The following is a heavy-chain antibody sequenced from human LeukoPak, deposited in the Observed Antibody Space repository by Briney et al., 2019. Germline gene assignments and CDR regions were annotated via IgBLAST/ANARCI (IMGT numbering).Heavy chain of an antibody. CDR2: IYYSGST. J-gene: IGHJ5*02. Sequence: SETLSLTCTVSGGSISSYYWSWIRQPPGKGLEWIGYIYYSGSTDYNPSLKSRVTISVDTSKNQFSLKLSSVTAADTAVYYCANYGSGSYRFDPWGQGTLVTVSS. V-gene: IGHV4-59*12. D-gene: IGHD3-10*01. CDR1: GGSISSYY. CDR3: ANYGSGSYRFDP.